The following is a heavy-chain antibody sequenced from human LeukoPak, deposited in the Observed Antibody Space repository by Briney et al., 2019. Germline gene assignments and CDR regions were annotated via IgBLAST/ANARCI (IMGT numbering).Heavy chain of an antibody. D-gene: IGHD1-20*01. CDR3: ARDYNWNRAQRNNWFDP. Sequence: ASVKVSCKASGYTFTGYYMHWVRQAPGQGLEWMGWINPNSGGTNYAQKFQGRVTMTRDTSISTAYMEPSRLRSDDTAVYYCARDYNWNRAQRNNWFDPWAREPWSPSPQ. CDR1: GYTFTGYY. J-gene: IGHJ5*02. CDR2: INPNSGGT. V-gene: IGHV1-2*02.